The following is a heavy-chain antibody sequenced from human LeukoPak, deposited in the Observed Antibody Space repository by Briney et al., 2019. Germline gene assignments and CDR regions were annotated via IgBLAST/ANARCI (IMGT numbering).Heavy chain of an antibody. D-gene: IGHD1-20*01. V-gene: IGHV4-39*07. CDR1: GGSVGSSSYY. J-gene: IGHJ5*02. CDR2: IYYSGST. CDR3: ARDNFFSGQFDP. Sequence: SETLSLTCTVSGGSVGSSSYYWGWIRQPPGKGLEWIGSIYYSGSTYYNPSLKSRVTISVDTSKSQFSLKLSSVTAADTAVYYCARDNFFSGQFDPWGQGTLVTVSS.